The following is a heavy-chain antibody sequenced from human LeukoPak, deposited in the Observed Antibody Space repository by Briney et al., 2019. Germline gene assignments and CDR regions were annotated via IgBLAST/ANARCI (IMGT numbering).Heavy chain of an antibody. J-gene: IGHJ4*02. CDR2: INHSGST. CDR1: GGSFSGYY. V-gene: IGHV4-34*01. Sequence: PSETLSLTCAVYGGSFSGYYWSWIRQPPGKGLEWIGEINHSGSTNYNPSLKSRVTISVDTSKNQFSLKLSSVTAADTAVYYCARDQPPDPHFDYWGQGTLVTVSS. CDR3: ARDQPPDPHFDY.